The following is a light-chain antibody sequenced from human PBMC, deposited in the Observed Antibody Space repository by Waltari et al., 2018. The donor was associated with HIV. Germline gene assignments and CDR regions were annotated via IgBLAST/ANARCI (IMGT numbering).Light chain of an antibody. Sequence: EILMTQSPATLSVSPGERATISCRASQSVSSNLAWYQQKPGQAPRLLIHGASTRATGIPARFSGRGSGTEFALTISSLQSEDFAVYYCQQYNNWPPWTFGQGTKVEIK. CDR2: GAS. J-gene: IGKJ1*01. V-gene: IGKV3-15*01. CDR1: QSVSSN. CDR3: QQYNNWPPWT.